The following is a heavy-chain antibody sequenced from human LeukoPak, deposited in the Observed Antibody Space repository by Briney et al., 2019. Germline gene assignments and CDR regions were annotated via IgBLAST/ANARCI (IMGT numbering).Heavy chain of an antibody. V-gene: IGHV3-74*01. CDR3: ARGGDYKNDY. CDR2: INGAVRSI. J-gene: IGHJ4*02. CDR1: GFTFSSYW. D-gene: IGHD4-17*01. Sequence: GGSLRLSCAASGFTFSSYWMHWVRQTPGKGLVWVLRINGAVRSISYADSGKGRVTIYRDNAKNTLYLQMNNLRAEDTAVYYCARGGDYKNDYWGQGTLVTVSS.